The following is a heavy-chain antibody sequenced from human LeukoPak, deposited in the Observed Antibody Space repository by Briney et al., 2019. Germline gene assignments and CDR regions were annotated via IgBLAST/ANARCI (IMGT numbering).Heavy chain of an antibody. V-gene: IGHV3-48*03. J-gene: IGHJ4*02. Sequence: GGSLRLSCVVSGFSFSSFEMNWVRQAPGKGLEWVSYISGSSSTIFYADSVKSRFTISRDNAKNSLYLQMNSLRVEDTAAYYCARGYSYGYHFDYWGQGTLVTVSS. D-gene: IGHD5-18*01. CDR2: ISGSSSTI. CDR3: ARGYSYGYHFDY. CDR1: GFSFSSFE.